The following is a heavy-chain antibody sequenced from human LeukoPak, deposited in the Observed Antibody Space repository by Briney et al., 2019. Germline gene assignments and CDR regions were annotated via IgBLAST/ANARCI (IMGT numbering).Heavy chain of an antibody. CDR3: ARGTEDIVLMVYAIGYYFHY. Sequence: KPSQTLSLTCTVSGGSISSGGYYWSWIRQLPGKGLEWIGYIYYSGSTYYNPSLKSRVTISVDTSKNQFSLKLSSVTAADTAVYYCARGTEDIVLMVYAIGYYFHYWGQGTLVTVSS. CDR1: GGSISSGGYY. D-gene: IGHD2-8*01. CDR2: IYYSGST. J-gene: IGHJ4*02. V-gene: IGHV4-31*03.